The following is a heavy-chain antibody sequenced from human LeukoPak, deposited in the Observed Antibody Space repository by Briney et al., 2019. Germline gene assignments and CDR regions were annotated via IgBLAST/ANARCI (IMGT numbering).Heavy chain of an antibody. CDR2: ISGSGGST. J-gene: IGHJ4*02. V-gene: IGHV3-23*01. CDR1: GFTFRSYA. D-gene: IGHD2-8*01. Sequence: PGGSLRLSCAASGFTFRSYAMSWVRQAPGKGLEWVSAISGSGGSTYYADSVKGRFTISRDNSKNTLYLQMNSLRAEDTAVYYCAKVPYRGYVLYDLYYFDYWGQGTLVTVSS. CDR3: AKVPYRGYVLYDLYYFDY.